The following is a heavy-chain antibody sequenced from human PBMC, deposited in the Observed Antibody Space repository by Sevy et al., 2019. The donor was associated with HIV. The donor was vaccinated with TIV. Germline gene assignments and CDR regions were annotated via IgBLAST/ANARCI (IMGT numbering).Heavy chain of an antibody. D-gene: IGHD3-16*01. CDR1: GDSVSSNSAA. CDR3: ARDRLGSWNPMQPTDYYGMDV. CDR2: TYYRSKWYN. Sequence: SQTLSLTCAISGDSVSSNSAAWNWIRQSPSRGLEWLGRTYYRSKWYNDYVVSVKSRITINPDTSKNQFSLQLNSVTPEDTAVYYCARDRLGSWNPMQPTDYYGMDVWGQGTTVTVSS. V-gene: IGHV6-1*01. J-gene: IGHJ6*02.